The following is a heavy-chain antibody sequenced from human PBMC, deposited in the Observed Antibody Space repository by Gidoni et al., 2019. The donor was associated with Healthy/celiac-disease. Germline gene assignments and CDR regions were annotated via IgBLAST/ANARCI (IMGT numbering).Heavy chain of an antibody. D-gene: IGHD2-2*01. J-gene: IGHJ5*02. V-gene: IGHV4-34*01. CDR1: GGSFSGYY. CDR3: ARGTSCSSTSCYSRWFDP. CDR2: INHSGST. Sequence: QVQLQQWGAGLLKPSETLSLTCAVYGGSFSGYYWSWIRQPPGKGLEWLGEINHSGSTNYNPSLKSRVTISVDTFKNQFSLKLSSVTAAYTAVYYCARGTSCSSTSCYSRWFDPCGQGTLVTVSS.